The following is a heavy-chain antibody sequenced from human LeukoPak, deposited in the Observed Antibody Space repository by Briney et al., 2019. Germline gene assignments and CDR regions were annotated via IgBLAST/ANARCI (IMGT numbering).Heavy chain of an antibody. Sequence: SETLSLTCTVSGGSISSGGYYWSWIRQHPGKGLEGIVSIYYSGSNYYNPSLKSRVTRSVDTSKNQCSLKLSSVTAADTAVYYCARDRNPKYYYDSSGPMADAFDIWGQGTMVTVSS. CDR2: IYYSGSN. CDR1: GGSISSGGYY. CDR3: ARDRNPKYYYDSSGPMADAFDI. J-gene: IGHJ3*02. V-gene: IGHV4-31*03. D-gene: IGHD3-22*01.